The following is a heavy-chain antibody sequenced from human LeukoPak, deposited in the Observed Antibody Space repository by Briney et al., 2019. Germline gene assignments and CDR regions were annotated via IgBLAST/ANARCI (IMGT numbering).Heavy chain of an antibody. V-gene: IGHV3-23*01. CDR2: FGSGGNT. CDR3: AKRDTSSMYYFDY. CDR1: GFTFSNAW. J-gene: IGHJ4*02. Sequence: GGSLRLSCAASGFTFSNAWMSWVRQAPGKGLEWVSTFGSGGNTYYADSVKGRLTISRDNSKNTLYLQMNSLRAEDTAVYYCAKRDTSSMYYFDYWGQGTLVTVSS. D-gene: IGHD6-13*01.